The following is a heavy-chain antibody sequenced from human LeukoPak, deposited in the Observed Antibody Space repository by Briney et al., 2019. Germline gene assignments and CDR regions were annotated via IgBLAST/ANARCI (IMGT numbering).Heavy chain of an antibody. D-gene: IGHD2-15*01. CDR2: IWYDGSNK. CDR3: ATVLCGSCLNDAFDI. J-gene: IGHJ3*02. Sequence: GGSLRLSCAASGFTFSSYGMHWVRQAPGKGLEWVAVIWYDGSNKYYADSVKGRFTISRDNSKNTLYLQMNSLRAEDTAVYYCATVLCGSCLNDAFDIWGQGTMVTVSS. V-gene: IGHV3-33*01. CDR1: GFTFSSYG.